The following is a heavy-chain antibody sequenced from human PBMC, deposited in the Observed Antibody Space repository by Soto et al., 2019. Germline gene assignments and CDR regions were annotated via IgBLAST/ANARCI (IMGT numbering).Heavy chain of an antibody. Sequence: QLQLQESGSGLVKPSQTLSLTCAVSGGSISSGGYSWIWIRQPPGKGLEWIGYIYHSGSTYYNPSLKSRVTISADRSKNQFSLKLSSVTAADTAVYYCASTHYGGNSSGAFDIWGQGTMVTVSS. D-gene: IGHD4-17*01. CDR1: GGSISSGGYS. CDR3: ASTHYGGNSSGAFDI. V-gene: IGHV4-30-2*01. CDR2: IYHSGST. J-gene: IGHJ3*02.